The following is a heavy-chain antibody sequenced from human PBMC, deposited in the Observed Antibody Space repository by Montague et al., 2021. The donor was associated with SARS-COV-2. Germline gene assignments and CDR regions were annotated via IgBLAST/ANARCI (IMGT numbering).Heavy chain of an antibody. Sequence: TLSLTCTVSGGPISSGTNYWSWIRQPAGKGLEWIGRIYYSGPTNYNPSLNSRVTMSVGTSKNQFSLILTSVTAADTAVYYCARVFSTTSGWYEVYYLDYWGLGIQVTVSS. V-gene: IGHV4-61*02. D-gene: IGHD6-19*01. J-gene: IGHJ4*02. CDR1: GGPISSGTNY. CDR3: ARVFSTTSGWYEVYYLDY. CDR2: IYYSGPT.